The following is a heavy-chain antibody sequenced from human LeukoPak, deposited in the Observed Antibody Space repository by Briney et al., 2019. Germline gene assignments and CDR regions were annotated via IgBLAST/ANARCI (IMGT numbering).Heavy chain of an antibody. CDR3: AREDKQLAAFDY. V-gene: IGHV3-33*08. J-gene: IGHJ4*02. CDR2: IWYDGSNK. CDR1: GFTFSSYA. Sequence: GGSLRLSCAASGFTFSSYAMSWVRQAPGKGLEGVAVIWYDGSNKYYADSVKGRFTISRDNSKNTLYLQMNSLRAEDTAVYYCAREDKQLAAFDYWGQGTLVTVSS. D-gene: IGHD6-6*01.